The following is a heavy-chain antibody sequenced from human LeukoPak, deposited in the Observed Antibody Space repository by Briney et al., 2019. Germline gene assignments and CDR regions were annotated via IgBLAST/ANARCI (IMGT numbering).Heavy chain of an antibody. Sequence: PGGSLRLSCAASGFTFSSYWISWVRQAPGKGLEWVANIKQDGSEKYYVDSVKGRFTISRDNAKNSRYLQMNSLRAEDTAVYYCARGKAAVAVYYYYYMDVWGKGTTVTVSS. V-gene: IGHV3-7*01. D-gene: IGHD6-19*01. CDR1: GFTFSSYW. CDR2: IKQDGSEK. CDR3: ARGKAAVAVYYYYYMDV. J-gene: IGHJ6*03.